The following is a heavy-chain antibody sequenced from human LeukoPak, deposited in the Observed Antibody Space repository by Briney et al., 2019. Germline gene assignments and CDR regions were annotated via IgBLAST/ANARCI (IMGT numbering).Heavy chain of an antibody. CDR2: KWYDGSNK. J-gene: IGHJ4*02. CDR3: ARLNGYYYDSSGYSDFDY. CDR1: GFTFSSYG. D-gene: IGHD3-22*01. V-gene: IGHV3-33*01. Sequence: GGSLRLSCAASGFTFSSYGMHWVRQAPGKGLEWVAVKWYDGSNKYYADSVKGRFTISRDNSKNTLYLQMNSLRAEDTAVYYCARLNGYYYDSSGYSDFDYWGQGTLVTVSS.